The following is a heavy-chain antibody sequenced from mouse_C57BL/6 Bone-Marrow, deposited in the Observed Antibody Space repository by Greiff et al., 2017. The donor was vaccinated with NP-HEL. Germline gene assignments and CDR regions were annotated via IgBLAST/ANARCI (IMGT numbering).Heavy chain of an antibody. CDR1: GYTFTDYY. J-gene: IGHJ4*01. CDR3: ARRDGMDY. D-gene: IGHD2-3*01. V-gene: IGHV1-76*01. CDR2: IYPGSGNT. Sequence: QVQLQQSGAELVRPGASVKLSCKASGYTFTDYYINWVKQRPGQGLEWIARIYPGSGNTYYNEKFKGKATLTAEKSSSTAYMQLSSLTSEDSAVYFCARRDGMDYWGQGTSVTVSS.